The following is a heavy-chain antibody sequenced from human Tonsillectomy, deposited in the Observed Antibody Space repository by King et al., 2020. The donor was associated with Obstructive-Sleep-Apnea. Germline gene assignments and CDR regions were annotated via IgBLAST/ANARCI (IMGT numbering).Heavy chain of an antibody. CDR2: INHSGST. V-gene: IGHV4-34*01. Sequence: VQRQQWGAGLLKPAETRSLTCAVYGGSFSGYYWSWIRQPPGKGLEWIGEINHSGSTNYNPSLKSRVTISVDTAKNQFSLKLSSVTAADTAVYYCARGQVVVVPAAMRVTNWFDPWGQGTLVTVSS. D-gene: IGHD2-2*01. CDR1: GGSFSGYY. CDR3: ARGQVVVVPAAMRVTNWFDP. J-gene: IGHJ5*02.